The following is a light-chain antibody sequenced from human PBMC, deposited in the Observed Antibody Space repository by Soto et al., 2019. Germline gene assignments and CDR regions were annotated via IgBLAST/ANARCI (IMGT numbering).Light chain of an antibody. CDR3: QQYNTYPWT. J-gene: IGKJ1*01. CDR1: QSVSTW. CDR2: KAS. V-gene: IGKV1-5*03. Sequence: IQMTQIPSTLSASVGGRVTITCRASQSVSTWLAWYQQKPEKAPKLLIYKASSLQSGVPSRFSGSGSGAEFTLTISSLQPDDFATYYCQQYNTYPWTFGQGTKVDIK.